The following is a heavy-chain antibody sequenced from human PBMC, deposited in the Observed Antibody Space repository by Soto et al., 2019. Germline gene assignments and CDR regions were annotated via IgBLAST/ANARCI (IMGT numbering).Heavy chain of an antibody. CDR2: IYPGDSHT. Sequence: LGESLKISCKGSGYSFTSYWIGWVRQMPGKGLEWMGIIYPGDSHTKYSPSFQGQVTISADKSISTAYLQWSSLKASDTAMYYCARQRYCSSTSCYTVDYWGQGTLVTVSS. CDR3: ARQRYCSSTSCYTVDY. V-gene: IGHV5-51*01. J-gene: IGHJ4*02. CDR1: GYSFTSYW. D-gene: IGHD2-2*02.